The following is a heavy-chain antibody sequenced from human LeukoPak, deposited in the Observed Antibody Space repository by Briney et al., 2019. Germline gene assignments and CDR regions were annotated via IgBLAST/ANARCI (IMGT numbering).Heavy chain of an antibody. Sequence: SETLSLTCAVYGGSFSGYYWSWIRQPPGKGLEWIGEINHSGSTNYNPSLKSRVTISVDTSKNQFSLKLSSVTAADTAVYYCAREGLAAAAKLGMDVWGQGTTVTVSS. CDR1: GGSFSGYY. CDR2: INHSGST. J-gene: IGHJ6*02. CDR3: AREGLAAAAKLGMDV. V-gene: IGHV4-34*09. D-gene: IGHD6-13*01.